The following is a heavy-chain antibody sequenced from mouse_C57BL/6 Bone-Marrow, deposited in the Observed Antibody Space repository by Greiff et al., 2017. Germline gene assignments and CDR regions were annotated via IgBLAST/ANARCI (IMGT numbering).Heavy chain of an antibody. J-gene: IGHJ2*01. CDR1: GFTFSDYG. D-gene: IGHD1-1*01. CDR2: ISSGSSTI. Sequence: EVQRVESGGGLVKPGGSLKLSCAASGFTFSDYGMHWVRQAPEKGLEWVAYISSGSSTIYYADTVKGRFTISRDNAKNTLFLQMTSLRSEDTAMYYCAREGTTVVSYYFDYWGQGPTLTVSS. V-gene: IGHV5-17*01. CDR3: AREGTTVVSYYFDY.